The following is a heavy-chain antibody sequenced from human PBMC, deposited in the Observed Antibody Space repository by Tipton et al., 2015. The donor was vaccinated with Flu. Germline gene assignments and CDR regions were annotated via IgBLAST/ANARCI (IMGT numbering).Heavy chain of an antibody. J-gene: IGHJ4*02. CDR2: ISAYNGNT. V-gene: IGHV1-18*01. Sequence: QVQLVQSGAEVKKPGASVKVSCKASGYTFTSYGISWVRQAPGQGLEWMGWISAYNGNTNYAQKLQGRVTMTTDTSTSTAYMELRGLRSDDTAVYYCARKSGYCSSTSCYFGRYYFDYWGQGTLVTVSS. D-gene: IGHD2-2*01. CDR1: GYTFTSYG. CDR3: ARKSGYCSSTSCYFGRYYFDY.